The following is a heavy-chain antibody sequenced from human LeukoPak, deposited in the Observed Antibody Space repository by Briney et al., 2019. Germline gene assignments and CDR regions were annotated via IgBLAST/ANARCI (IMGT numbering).Heavy chain of an antibody. CDR2: IYYSGST. V-gene: IGHV4-39*07. Sequence: PSETLSLTCTVSGGSISSSSYYWGWIRQPPGKGLEWIGSIYYSGSTYYNPSLKSRVTISVDTSKNQFSLKLSSVTAADTAVYYCARNRLGDLKYYYYYYMDVWGKGTTVTVSS. J-gene: IGHJ6*03. CDR1: GGSISSSSYY. CDR3: ARNRLGDLKYYYYYYMDV. D-gene: IGHD4-17*01.